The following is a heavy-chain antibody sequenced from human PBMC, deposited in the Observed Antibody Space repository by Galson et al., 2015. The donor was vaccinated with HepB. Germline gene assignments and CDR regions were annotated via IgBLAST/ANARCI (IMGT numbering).Heavy chain of an antibody. CDR2: INTNTGNP. Sequence: SVKVSCKASGYTFTSYAMNWVRQAPGQGLEWMGWINTNTGNPTYAQGFTGRFVFSLDTSVSTAYLQISSLKAEDTAVYYCARVGYSYYYYYYMDVWGKGTTVTVSS. J-gene: IGHJ6*03. CDR3: ARVGYSYYYYYYMDV. V-gene: IGHV7-4-1*02. CDR1: GYTFTSYA. D-gene: IGHD6-13*01.